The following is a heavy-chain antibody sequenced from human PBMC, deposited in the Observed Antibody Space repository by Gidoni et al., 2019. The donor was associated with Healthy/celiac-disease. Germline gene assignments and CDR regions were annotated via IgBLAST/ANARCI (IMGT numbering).Heavy chain of an antibody. CDR1: GYTFTGCY. V-gene: IGHV1-2*02. D-gene: IGHD1-26*01. CDR3: ATHQVGATNYYYYMDV. CDR2: INPNSGGT. Sequence: QVQLVQSGAEVKKPGASVKVSCKASGYTFTGCYMHWVRQAPGQGLEWMGWINPNSGGTNYAQKFQGRVTMTRDTSISTAYMELSRLRSDDTAVYYCATHQVGATNYYYYMDVWGKGTTVTVSS. J-gene: IGHJ6*03.